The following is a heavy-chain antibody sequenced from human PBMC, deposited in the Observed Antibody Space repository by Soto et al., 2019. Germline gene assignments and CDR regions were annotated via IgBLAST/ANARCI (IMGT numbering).Heavy chain of an antibody. J-gene: IGHJ5*02. CDR1: GGSINSDDSF. D-gene: IGHD1-26*01. CDR3: ARQLPVGATSWFDP. CDR2: LYYGGST. V-gene: IGHV4-39*01. Sequence: SETLSLTCCVSGGSINSDDSFWGRVRQSPGKGLEWSGSLYYGGSTFYNPSLKSRVTISLDTSKNQFSLRLTSVTAADTAIYYCARQLPVGATSWFDPWGQGTLVTVSS.